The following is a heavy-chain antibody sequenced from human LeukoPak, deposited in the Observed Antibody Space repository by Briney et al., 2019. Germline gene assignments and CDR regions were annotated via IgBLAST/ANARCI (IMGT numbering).Heavy chain of an antibody. CDR2: ISYDGSNK. CDR3: AKARGLAARPDYFDY. J-gene: IGHJ4*02. D-gene: IGHD6-6*01. CDR1: GFTFSSYG. V-gene: IGHV3-30*18. Sequence: GRSLRLSCAASGFTFSSYGMHWVRQAPGKGLEWVAVISYDGSNKYYADSVKGRFTISRDNSKNTPYLQMNSLRAEDTAVYYCAKARGLAARPDYFDYWAREPWSPSPQ.